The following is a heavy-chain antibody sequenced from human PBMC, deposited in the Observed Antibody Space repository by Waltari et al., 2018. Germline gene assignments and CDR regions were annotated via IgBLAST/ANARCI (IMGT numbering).Heavy chain of an antibody. CDR3: ARGGGPRTVVALTFDL. Sequence: QVQLVQSGAEVKKPGASVKVSCKASGYTFTNFVLNWVRQDPGQGLEWRGWISPYNGNADYEQTLQCRVTMTTDTSTKTAFLELRSRRSDDTAVYYCARGGGPRTVVALTFDLWGQGTLVTVSS. V-gene: IGHV1-18*01. CDR2: ISPYNGNA. J-gene: IGHJ4*02. D-gene: IGHD3-22*01. CDR1: GYTFTNFV.